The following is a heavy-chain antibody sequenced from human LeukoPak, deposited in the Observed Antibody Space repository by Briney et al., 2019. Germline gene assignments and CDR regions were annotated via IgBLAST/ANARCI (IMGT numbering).Heavy chain of an antibody. V-gene: IGHV3-48*02. J-gene: IGHJ4*02. D-gene: IGHD6-13*01. CDR2: ISSSSSTI. CDR3: AGFYSSSHRLDY. Sequence: GGSLRLSCAASGFTFSSYSMNWVRQAPGKGLEWVSYISSSSSTIYYADPVKGRFTISRDNAMNSLYLQMNSLRDEDTAVYYCAGFYSSSHRLDYWGQGTLVTVSS. CDR1: GFTFSSYS.